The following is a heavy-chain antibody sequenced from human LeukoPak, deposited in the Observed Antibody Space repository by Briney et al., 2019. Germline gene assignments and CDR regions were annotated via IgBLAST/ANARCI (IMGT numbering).Heavy chain of an antibody. D-gene: IGHD6-13*01. V-gene: IGHV3-21*06. CDR2: ISGSTTDI. Sequence: PGGSLRLSCAASGFTFTAYTINWVRQAPGKGLEWVSYISGSTTDIYYADSVKGRFTISRDNAKNSLYLQMNSLRAEDTAVYYCARETPYSSSWTVFDYWGQGTLVTVSS. J-gene: IGHJ4*02. CDR3: ARETPYSSSWTVFDY. CDR1: GFTFTAYT.